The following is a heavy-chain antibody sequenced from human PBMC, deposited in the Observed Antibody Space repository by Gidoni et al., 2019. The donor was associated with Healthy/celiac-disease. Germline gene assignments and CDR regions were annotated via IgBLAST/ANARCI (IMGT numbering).Heavy chain of an antibody. Sequence: EVQLLESGGGLVQPGGSLRLSGAASGFTFSSYAMSWVRQAPGKGLELVSAISGSGGSTYYADSVKGRFTISRDNSKNTLYLQMNSLRAEDTAVYYCASHSSGYYTRFDYWGQGTLVTVSS. D-gene: IGHD3-22*01. CDR1: GFTFSSYA. V-gene: IGHV3-23*01. CDR2: ISGSGGST. J-gene: IGHJ4*02. CDR3: ASHSSGYYTRFDY.